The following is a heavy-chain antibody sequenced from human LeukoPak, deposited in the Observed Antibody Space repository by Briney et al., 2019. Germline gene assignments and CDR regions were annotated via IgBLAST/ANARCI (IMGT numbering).Heavy chain of an antibody. J-gene: IGHJ3*02. CDR2: IYTSGST. CDR3: ARLGDSSGNSAFDI. CDR1: GVSISSYY. D-gene: IGHD3-22*01. V-gene: IGHV4-4*07. Sequence: SETLSLTCTVSGVSISSYYWSWIRQPAGKGLEWIGRIYTSGSTNYNPSLKSRVTISVDKSKNQFSLKLSSVTAADTAVYYCARLGDSSGNSAFDIWGQGTMVTVSS.